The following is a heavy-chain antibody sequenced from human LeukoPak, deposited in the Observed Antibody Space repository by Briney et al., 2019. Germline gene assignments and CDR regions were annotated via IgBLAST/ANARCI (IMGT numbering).Heavy chain of an antibody. V-gene: IGHV4-4*09. CDR2: IYTSGST. D-gene: IGHD2-2*01. CDR3: ARQKCTSSSCLTKNAFDI. CDR1: GSISGYY. J-gene: IGHJ3*02. Sequence: SETLSLTCTVLGSISGYYWSWIRQPPGKELEWIGYIYTSGSTNYNPSLESRVTISVDTSKNQYSLDLRSVTAADTAVYYCARQKCTSSSCLTKNAFDIGGQGTMVTVSS.